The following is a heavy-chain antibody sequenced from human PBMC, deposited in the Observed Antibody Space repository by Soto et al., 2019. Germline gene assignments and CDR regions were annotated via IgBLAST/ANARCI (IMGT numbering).Heavy chain of an antibody. J-gene: IGHJ3*02. CDR1: GYTFTSYG. Sequence: GASVKVSCKASGYTFTSYGISWVRQAPGQGLEWMGWISAYNGNTNYAQKLQGRVTMTTDTSTSTAYMELRSLRSDDTAVYYCARTRLSYYDSSGPFDIWGQGTMVTVSS. V-gene: IGHV1-18*01. D-gene: IGHD3-22*01. CDR3: ARTRLSYYDSSGPFDI. CDR2: ISAYNGNT.